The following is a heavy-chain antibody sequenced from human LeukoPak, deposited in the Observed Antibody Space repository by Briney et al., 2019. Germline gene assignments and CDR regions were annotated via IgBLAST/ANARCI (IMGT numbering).Heavy chain of an antibody. V-gene: IGHV3-74*01. CDR2: INTDGSST. D-gene: IGHD3/OR15-3a*01. Sequence: GGALRLSCAASGFTFSSYWMHWVRQAPGKGLGWVSRINTDGSSTSYADSVKGRFTISRDNAKNPLYLQMTSLRAEDTAVYYCARRDWDDAFDIWGQGTMVTVSS. CDR3: ARRDWDDAFDI. CDR1: GFTFSSYW. J-gene: IGHJ3*02.